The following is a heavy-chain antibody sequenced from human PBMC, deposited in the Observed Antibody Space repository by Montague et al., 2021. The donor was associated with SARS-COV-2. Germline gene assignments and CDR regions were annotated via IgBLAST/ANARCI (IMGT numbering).Heavy chain of an antibody. CDR2: TYYRSKWYS. J-gene: IGHJ4*02. D-gene: IGHD6-19*01. CDR3: VRYSGWFYFDF. Sequence: CAISGDSVFSNSVAWSWNRQSPSRGLEWLGRTYYRSKWYSDYAPSVGGRPTINPDASKNEFSLELNYVTPEDTAVYYCVRYSGWFYFDFWGQGTLVTVSS. CDR1: GDSVFSNSVA. V-gene: IGHV6-1*01.